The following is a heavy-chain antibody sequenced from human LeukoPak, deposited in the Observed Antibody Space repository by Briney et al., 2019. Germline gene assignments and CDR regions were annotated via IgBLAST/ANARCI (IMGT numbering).Heavy chain of an antibody. D-gene: IGHD4-17*01. CDR1: GGTFSSYA. CDR2: INPNSGGT. J-gene: IGHJ4*02. CDR3: ARSAPRYDYGDYNI. Sequence: EASVKVSCKASGGTFSSYAISWVRQAPGQGLEWMGRINPNSGGTNYAQKFQGRVTMTRDTSISTAYMELSRLRSDDTAVYYCARSAPRYDYGDYNIWGQGTLVTVSS. V-gene: IGHV1-2*06.